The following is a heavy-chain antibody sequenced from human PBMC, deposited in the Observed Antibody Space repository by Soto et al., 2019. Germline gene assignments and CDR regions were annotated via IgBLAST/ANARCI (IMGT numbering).Heavy chain of an antibody. CDR1: GGTFSSYA. J-gene: IGHJ4*02. CDR3: ARSPHYYDTSGHLDY. CDR2: IIPIFGTA. Sequence: SVKVSCKASGGTFSSYAISWVRQAPGQGLEWMGGIIPIFGTANYAQKFQGRVTITADAATSTVYMELSSLRSEDTAVYYCARSPHYYDTSGHLDYWGQGTLVTVSS. D-gene: IGHD3-22*01. V-gene: IGHV1-69*13.